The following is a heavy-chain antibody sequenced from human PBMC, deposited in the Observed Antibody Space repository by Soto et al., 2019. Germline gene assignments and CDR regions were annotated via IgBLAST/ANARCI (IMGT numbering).Heavy chain of an antibody. CDR1: GFTFSSYD. J-gene: IGHJ6*02. Sequence: GGSLRLSCAASGFTFSSYDMHWVRQATGKGLEWVSAIGTAGDTYYPGSVKGRFTISRENAKNSLYLQMNSLRAEDTAVYYCARDIAAAGTGFHSDGMDVWGQGTTVTVSS. CDR3: ARDIAAAGTGFHSDGMDV. CDR2: IGTAGDT. V-gene: IGHV3-13*01. D-gene: IGHD6-13*01.